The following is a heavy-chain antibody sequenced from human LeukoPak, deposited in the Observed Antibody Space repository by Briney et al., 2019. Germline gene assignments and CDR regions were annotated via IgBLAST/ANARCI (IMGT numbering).Heavy chain of an antibody. CDR2: IYYSGST. J-gene: IGHJ6*03. D-gene: IGHD3-10*01. Sequence: SSETLSLTCTVSGGSISSYYWSWIRQPPGKGLEWIGYIYYSGSTNYNPSLKSRVTISVDTSKNQFSLKLSSVTAADTAVYYCARVSWGYYGSGSYPGDYYYYYMDVWGKGTTVTISS. CDR1: GGSISSYY. CDR3: ARVSWGYYGSGSYPGDYYYYYMDV. V-gene: IGHV4-59*01.